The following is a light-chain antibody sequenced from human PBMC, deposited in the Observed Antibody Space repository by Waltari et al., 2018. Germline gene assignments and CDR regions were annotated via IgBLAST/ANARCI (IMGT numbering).Light chain of an antibody. CDR2: GKS. CDR3: QQYDIWPYT. J-gene: IGKJ2*01. V-gene: IGKV3-15*01. Sequence: IVMTQYPATLSMSPGETAALSCRASQGISSNLAWYQQKPGQAPRLLMYGKSTRASGFPAGFSGSGSGTEFTLTISSLQSEDFATYYCQQYDIWPYTFGQGTKLEIK. CDR1: QGISSN.